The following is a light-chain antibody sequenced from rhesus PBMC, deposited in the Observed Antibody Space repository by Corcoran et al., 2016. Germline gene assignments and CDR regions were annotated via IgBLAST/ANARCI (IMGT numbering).Light chain of an antibody. Sequence: DIQMTQSPSSLSASVGDTVTNTCQARQGTSKYLAWVQQKPGKAPKLLIYDAPTLQSGVPSRVSGNGSGTACTLTISILQTEDFTAYYGQRHHSYPPTFRQRTKV. CDR3: QRHHSYPPT. CDR2: DAP. J-gene: IGKJ1*01. V-gene: IGKV1S9*01. CDR1: QGTSKY.